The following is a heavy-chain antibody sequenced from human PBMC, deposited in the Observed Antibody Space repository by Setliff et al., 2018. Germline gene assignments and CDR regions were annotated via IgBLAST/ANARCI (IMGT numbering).Heavy chain of an antibody. Sequence: PGESLKISCAASGFSISDHYMDWVRQAPGKGLEWVGRTKNKANAGYMEYAASVKERFIISRDDSKNSLYLQMYSLRSDDTAVYYCVRAVVIRGSKPLDSWGQGTLVTVSS. CDR3: VRAVVIRGSKPLDS. D-gene: IGHD3-10*01. CDR1: GFSISDHY. J-gene: IGHJ4*02. CDR2: TKNKANAGYM. V-gene: IGHV3-72*01.